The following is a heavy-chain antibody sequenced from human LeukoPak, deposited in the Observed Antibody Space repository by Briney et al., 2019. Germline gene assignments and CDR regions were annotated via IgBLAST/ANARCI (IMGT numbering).Heavy chain of an antibody. J-gene: IGHJ6*02. D-gene: IGHD2-15*01. V-gene: IGHV3-21*01. Sequence: MPWGSLRLSCAASGFTFSSYSMNWVRQAPGKGLEWVSSISSSSSYIYYADSVKGRSTISRDNAKNSLYLQMNSLRAEDTAVYYCARDGCSGGSCYYYYGMDVWGQGTTVTVCS. CDR2: ISSSSSYI. CDR3: ARDGCSGGSCYYYYGMDV. CDR1: GFTFSSYS.